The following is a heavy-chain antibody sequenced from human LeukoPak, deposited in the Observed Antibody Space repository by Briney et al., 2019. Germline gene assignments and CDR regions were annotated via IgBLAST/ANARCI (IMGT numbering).Heavy chain of an antibody. CDR1: RFTFSSYD. Sequence: GGSLRLSCAASRFTFSSYDMHWVRQATGRGLEWVSAIGTAGDTYYPGSVKGRFTISREKAKNSLYLQMNSLRAGDTAVYYCARGWFGYFDYWGQGTLVTVSS. D-gene: IGHD3-10*01. CDR2: IGTAGDT. V-gene: IGHV3-13*01. CDR3: ARGWFGYFDY. J-gene: IGHJ4*02.